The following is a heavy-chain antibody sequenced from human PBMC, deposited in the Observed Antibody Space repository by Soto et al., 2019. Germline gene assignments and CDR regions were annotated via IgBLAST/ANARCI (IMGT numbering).Heavy chain of an antibody. Sequence: QVQLVQSGAEVKKPGASVKVSCKASGYTITSYDINWVRQATGQGLEWMGWMNPNSGNTGYAQKFQGRVTMTRNTSISTAYMELSSLRSEDTAVYYCATRRDSSGYHFDYWGQGTLVTVSS. CDR1: GYTITSYD. CDR2: MNPNSGNT. D-gene: IGHD3-22*01. CDR3: ATRRDSSGYHFDY. J-gene: IGHJ4*02. V-gene: IGHV1-8*01.